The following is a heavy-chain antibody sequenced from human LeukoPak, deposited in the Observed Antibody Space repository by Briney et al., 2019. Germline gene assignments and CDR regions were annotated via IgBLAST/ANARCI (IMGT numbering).Heavy chain of an antibody. Sequence: SVKVSCKASGGTFSSYAISWVRQAPGHGLEWMGGIIPIFGTANYAQKFQGRVTITADESTSTAYMELSSLRSEDTAVYYCARGSFPSDDILTGPFDNWGQGTLVTVSS. CDR1: GGTFSSYA. D-gene: IGHD3-9*01. J-gene: IGHJ4*02. CDR3: ARGSFPSDDILTGPFDN. CDR2: IIPIFGTA. V-gene: IGHV1-69*13.